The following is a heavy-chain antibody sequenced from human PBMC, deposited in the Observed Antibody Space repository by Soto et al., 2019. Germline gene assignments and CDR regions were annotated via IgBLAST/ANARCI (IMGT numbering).Heavy chain of an antibody. J-gene: IGHJ4*02. CDR2: IYYSGNT. V-gene: IGHV4-39*01. CDR1: GGSISSRSYY. Sequence: SETRSLTCTVSGGSISSRSYYWGWIRQPTGKRLEWIGSIYYSGNTYYNPSLKSRVTISVDTAKNQSSLKLSSVTAADTAVYYCARQYYFGSGSYYSRPLDFSGQGTLVTVSS. CDR3: ARQYYFGSGSYYSRPLDF. D-gene: IGHD3-10*01.